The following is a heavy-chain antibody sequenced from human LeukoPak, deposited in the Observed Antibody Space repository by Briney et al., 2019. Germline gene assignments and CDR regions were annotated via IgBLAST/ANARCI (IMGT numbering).Heavy chain of an antibody. V-gene: IGHV3-23*01. D-gene: IGHD6-19*01. J-gene: IGHJ4*02. Sequence: GGSLRLSCAASGFTFSSYAMSWVRQAPGKGLEWVSAISGSGGSTYYADSVKGRFTISRDNSKNTLYLQMNSPRAEDTAVYYCAKADSSGWFLSPDYWGQGTLVTVSS. CDR2: ISGSGGST. CDR3: AKADSSGWFLSPDY. CDR1: GFTFSSYA.